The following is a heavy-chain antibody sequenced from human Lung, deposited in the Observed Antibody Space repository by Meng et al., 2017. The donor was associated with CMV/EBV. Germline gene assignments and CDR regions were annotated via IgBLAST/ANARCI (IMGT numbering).Heavy chain of an antibody. CDR1: GFAFSGYA. CDR2: ISGNGGGT. D-gene: IGHD3-22*01. V-gene: IGHV3-23*01. CDR3: ERLSVLTNYDDSSGYEGALDT. Sequence: GESLKISCAASGFAFSGYAMSWIRQAPGKGLEWVSVISGNGGGTYYADSAKGRFTISRDHSKDSVFLQMNSLRVEDTAVYYCERLSVLTNYDDSSGYEGALDTWXQGTXVTVSS. J-gene: IGHJ3*01.